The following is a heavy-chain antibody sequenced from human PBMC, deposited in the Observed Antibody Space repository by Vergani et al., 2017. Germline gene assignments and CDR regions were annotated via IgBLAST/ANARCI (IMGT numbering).Heavy chain of an antibody. CDR3: ARDQDRLLGAGNWDDAFDI. CDR2: ISGSGGST. J-gene: IGHJ3*02. D-gene: IGHD1-26*01. V-gene: IGHV3-23*01. Sequence: EVQLLESGGGLVQPGGSLRLSCAASGFTFSSYAMSWVRQAPGKGLEWVSAISGSGGSTYYADSVKGRFTISRDNSKNTLYLQMNSLRAEDTAVYYCARDQDRLLGAGNWDDAFDIWGQGTMVTVSS. CDR1: GFTFSSYA.